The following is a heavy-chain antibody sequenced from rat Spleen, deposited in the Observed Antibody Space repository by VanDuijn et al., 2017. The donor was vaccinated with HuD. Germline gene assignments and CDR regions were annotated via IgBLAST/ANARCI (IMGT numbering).Heavy chain of an antibody. D-gene: IGHD1-11*01. CDR1: GFSLTDYS. CDR3: TRAWGGYSRVYFDY. J-gene: IGHJ2*01. CDR2: MWSGGRT. Sequence: EVQLKESGPGLVQPSQTLSLTCTVSGFSLTDYSIHWVRQPPGQGLEWMGVMWSGGRTAYNSALKSRLSISRDTSKSQAFLKMNSLQTEETAIYYCTRAWGGYSRVYFDYWGQGVMVTVSS. V-gene: IGHV2S63*01.